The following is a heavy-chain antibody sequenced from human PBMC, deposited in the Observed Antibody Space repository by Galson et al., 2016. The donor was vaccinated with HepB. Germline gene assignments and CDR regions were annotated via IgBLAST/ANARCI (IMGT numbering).Heavy chain of an antibody. J-gene: IGHJ1*01. V-gene: IGHV3-23*01. CDR2: ISGSGGTT. CDR3: AKGAYSLPENFQH. CDR1: GFNFGDYY. Sequence: SLRLSCAASGFNFGDYYMSWIRQAPGKGLEWVSSISGSGGTTYYADSLKGRFTISRDNSKSTLYLQMNSLRAEDTAVYYCAKGAYSLPENFQHWGQGTLVTVSS. D-gene: IGHD2-15*01.